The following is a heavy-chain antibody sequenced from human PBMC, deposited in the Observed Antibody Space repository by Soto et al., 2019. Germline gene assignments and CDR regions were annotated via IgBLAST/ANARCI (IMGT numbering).Heavy chain of an antibody. CDR1: GGSFSGYY. CDR2: INQSGST. D-gene: IGHD1-26*01. V-gene: IGHV4-34*01. CDR3: ARVDSGSYLYDY. Sequence: QVQLQQWGAGLLKPSETLSLTCAVYGGSFSGYYWSWIRQPPGKGREWIGEINQSGSTNYNPSLKSRVTISVDTSKNQFSLKLSSVTAADTALYYCARVDSGSYLYDYWGQGTLVTVSS. J-gene: IGHJ4*02.